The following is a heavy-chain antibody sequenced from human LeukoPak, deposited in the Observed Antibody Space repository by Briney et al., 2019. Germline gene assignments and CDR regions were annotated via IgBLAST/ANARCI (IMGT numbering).Heavy chain of an antibody. J-gene: IGHJ4*02. V-gene: IGHV1-18*01. CDR3: AGVYCSSTSCYRGGLDY. Sequence: ASVKVSCKASGYTFTSYGISWVRQAPGQGLEWMGWISAYNGNTNYAQKLQGRVTLTTDTSTNTAYMELRSLRSDDTAVYYCAGVYCSSTSCYRGGLDYWGQGTLVTVSS. CDR2: ISAYNGNT. CDR1: GYTFTSYG. D-gene: IGHD2-2*01.